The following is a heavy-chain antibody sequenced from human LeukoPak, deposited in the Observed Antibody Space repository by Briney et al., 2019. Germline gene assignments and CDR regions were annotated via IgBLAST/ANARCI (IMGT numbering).Heavy chain of an antibody. Sequence: PGGSLRLSCAASGFTFTNYAMSWVRQAPGKGLVWVSGINPDGSTTTYADSVKGRFTISRENAKSTLYLHMNILRVEDTAVYYCARGRYGDYHWGQGILVTVSS. CDR2: INPDGSTT. J-gene: IGHJ4*02. D-gene: IGHD4-17*01. V-gene: IGHV3-74*01. CDR1: GFTFTNYA. CDR3: ARGRYGDYH.